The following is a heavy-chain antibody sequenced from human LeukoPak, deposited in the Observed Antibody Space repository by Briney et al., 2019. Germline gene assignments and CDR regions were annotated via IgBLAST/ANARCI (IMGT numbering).Heavy chain of an antibody. CDR1: GGSFSGYY. CDR2: INHSGST. CDR3: ARLLLTDGIVRATPGFDY. Sequence: PSETLSLTCAVYGGSFSGYYWSWIRQPPGKGLEWIGEINHSGSTNYNPSLKSRVTISVDTSKNQFSLKLSSVTAADTAVYYCARLLLTDGIVRATPGFDYWGQGTLVTVSS. D-gene: IGHD1-26*01. V-gene: IGHV4-34*01. J-gene: IGHJ4*02.